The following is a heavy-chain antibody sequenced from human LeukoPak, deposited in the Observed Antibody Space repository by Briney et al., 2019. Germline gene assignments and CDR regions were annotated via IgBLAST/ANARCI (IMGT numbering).Heavy chain of an antibody. V-gene: IGHV3-74*01. CDR2: IDSDGSRT. Sequence: GGSLRLSCATSGFTFPTYWMHWVRQPPGKGLLWVPRIDSDGSRTTYADSVNGRFTISRDNAKNTLYLQMNSLRVEDTAVYYCARYSYGMDVWGQGTTVTVSS. CDR1: GFTFPTYW. CDR3: ARYSYGMDV. J-gene: IGHJ6*02.